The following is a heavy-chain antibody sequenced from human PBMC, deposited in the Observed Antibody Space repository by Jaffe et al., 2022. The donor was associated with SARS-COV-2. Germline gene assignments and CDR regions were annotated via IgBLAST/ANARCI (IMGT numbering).Heavy chain of an antibody. Sequence: EVQLLESGGGLVQPGGSLRLSCAASGFTFSSYAMSWVRQAPGKGLEWVSAISGSGGSTYYADSVKGRFTISRDNSKNTLYLQMNSLRAEDTAVYYCAKDKSKLRGVGIVVVPAAIFDYWGQGTLVTVSS. CDR3: AKDKSKLRGVGIVVVPAAIFDY. CDR2: ISGSGGST. CDR1: GFTFSSYA. V-gene: IGHV3-23*01. J-gene: IGHJ4*02. D-gene: IGHD2-2*03.